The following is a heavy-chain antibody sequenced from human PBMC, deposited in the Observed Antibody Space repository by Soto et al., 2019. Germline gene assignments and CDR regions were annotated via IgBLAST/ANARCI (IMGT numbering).Heavy chain of an antibody. V-gene: IGHV3-21*01. J-gene: IGHJ6*03. CDR1: GSTFSSYS. D-gene: IGHD1-1*01. Sequence: EVQLVVSGGGLFKPGGSLRLSCAASGSTFSSYSMNWVRQAQGKGLEWVSSISSSSSYIYYADSVKGRFTISRDNAKNSLYLQMNSLRAEDTAVYYCARDQRSGCYYMDVWGKGTTVTVSS. CDR3: ARDQRSGCYYMDV. CDR2: ISSSSSYI.